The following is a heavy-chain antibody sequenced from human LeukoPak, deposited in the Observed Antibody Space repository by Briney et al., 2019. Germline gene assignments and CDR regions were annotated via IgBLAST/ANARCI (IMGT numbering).Heavy chain of an antibody. J-gene: IGHJ4*02. D-gene: IGHD2-2*01. Sequence: GGSLRLSCAASGFTFSSYAMHWVRQAPGKGLEWVAVISYDGSNKYYADSVKGRFTISRDNSKNTLYLQMNSLRAEDTAVYYCARDRLSVGQLPADYWGQGTLVTVSS. CDR2: ISYDGSNK. V-gene: IGHV3-30-3*01. CDR1: GFTFSSYA. CDR3: ARDRLSVGQLPADY.